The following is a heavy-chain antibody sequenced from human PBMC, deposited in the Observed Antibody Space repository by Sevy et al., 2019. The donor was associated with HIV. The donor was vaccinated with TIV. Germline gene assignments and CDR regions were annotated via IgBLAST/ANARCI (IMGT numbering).Heavy chain of an antibody. V-gene: IGHV3-48*01. CDR3: ARNGGYADYGMDV. J-gene: IGHJ6*02. D-gene: IGHD5-12*01. Sequence: LSLTCAASGFTFSSYSMNWVRQAPGKGLEWIAYISSTSSTIYYADSVKGRFTISRDNAKNSLYLQMNSLRAEDTAVYYCARNGGYADYGMDVWGQGTTVTVSS. CDR2: ISSTSSTI. CDR1: GFTFSSYS.